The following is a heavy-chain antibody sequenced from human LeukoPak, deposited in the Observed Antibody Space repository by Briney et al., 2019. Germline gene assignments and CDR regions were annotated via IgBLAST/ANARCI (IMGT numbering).Heavy chain of an antibody. V-gene: IGHV1-18*01. CDR3: ARVPTFYDSSGYYWREWFDP. J-gene: IGHJ5*02. CDR2: ISAYNGNT. D-gene: IGHD3-22*01. Sequence: GASVKVSCKASGGTFSSYAISWVRQAPGQGLEWMGWISAYNGNTNYAQKLQGRVTMTTDTSTSTAYMELRSLRSDDTAVYYCARVPTFYDSSGYYWREWFDPWGQGTLVTVSS. CDR1: GGTFSSYA.